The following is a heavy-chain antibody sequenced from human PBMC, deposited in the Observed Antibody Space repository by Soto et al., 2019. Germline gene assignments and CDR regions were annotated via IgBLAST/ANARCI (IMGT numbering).Heavy chain of an antibody. D-gene: IGHD3-3*01. CDR3: SKLRFLEWFQTPFDY. CDR2: ISGSGGST. V-gene: IGHV3-23*01. J-gene: IGHJ4*02. Sequence: GGSLRLSCAASGFTFSSYAMSWVRQAPGKGLEWVSAISGSGGSTYYADSVKGRFTISRDNSKNTLYLQMNSLRAEDTAVYYCSKLRFLEWFQTPFDYWGQGTLVTVSS. CDR1: GFTFSSYA.